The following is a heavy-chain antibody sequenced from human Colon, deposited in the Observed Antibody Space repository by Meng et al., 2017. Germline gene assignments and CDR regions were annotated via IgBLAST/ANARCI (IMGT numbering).Heavy chain of an antibody. J-gene: IGHJ4*02. V-gene: IGHV4-4*03. Sequence: PGLVKSPCPSAPTPPCTDASPSRAIGWGWVRQPPGKGLEWIGEIFQSGSTNYNPSLKSRVTISVDKSKNHLSLSLSSVTAADTAVYYCAKAAAYNLDIWGQGTLVTVSS. CDR3: AKAAAYNLDI. CDR2: IFQSGST. CDR1: DASPSRAIG. D-gene: IGHD1-14*01.